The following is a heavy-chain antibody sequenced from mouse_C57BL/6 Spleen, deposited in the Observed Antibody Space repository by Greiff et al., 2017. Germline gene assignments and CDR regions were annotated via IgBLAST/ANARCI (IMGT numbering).Heavy chain of an antibody. CDR2: IYPGSGST. J-gene: IGHJ2*01. V-gene: IGHV1-55*01. CDR1: GYTFTSYW. Sequence: QVQLQQPGAELVKPGASVKMSCKASGYTFTSYWITWVKQRPGQGLEWIGDIYPGSGSTNYNEKFKSKATLTVDPSSSTAYMPLSSLTSEDSAVYYCARGGGENDYGNLDYWGKGTTLTVSS. CDR3: ARGGGENDYGNLDY. D-gene: IGHD2-1*01.